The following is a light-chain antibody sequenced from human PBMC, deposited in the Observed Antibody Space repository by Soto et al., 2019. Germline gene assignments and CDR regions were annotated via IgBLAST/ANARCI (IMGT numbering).Light chain of an antibody. CDR3: QQYGSSGT. J-gene: IGKJ1*01. CDR1: QSINNY. Sequence: EIFFPHSRDTLSLSPVSRSTLSCRASQSINNYLAWYQQKPGQAPRLLIYGASNRATGIPDRFSGSGSGTDFTLTISRLEPEDFAVYYCQQYGSSGTFGQGTKVDIK. V-gene: IGKV3-20*01. CDR2: GAS.